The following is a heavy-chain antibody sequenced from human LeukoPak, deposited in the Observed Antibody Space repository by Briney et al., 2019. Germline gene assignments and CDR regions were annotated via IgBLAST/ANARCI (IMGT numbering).Heavy chain of an antibody. D-gene: IGHD3-22*01. CDR1: GGSFSGYY. CDR2: INHSGST. J-gene: IGHJ6*02. CDR3: ARFKYYYDSSGYYYYYGMDV. Sequence: SETLSLTCAVYGGSFSGYYWSWIRQPPGKGLEWIGEINHSGSTNYNPSLKSRVTISVDTSKNQFSLKLSSVTAADTAVYYCARFKYYYDSSGYYYYYGMDVWGQGTTVTVSS. V-gene: IGHV4-34*01.